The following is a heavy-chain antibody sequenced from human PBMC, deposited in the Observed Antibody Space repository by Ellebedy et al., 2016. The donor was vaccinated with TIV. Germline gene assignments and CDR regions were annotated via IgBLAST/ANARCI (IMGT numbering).Heavy chain of an antibody. J-gene: IGHJ6*03. V-gene: IGHV3-11*01. Sequence: PGGSLRLSCAASGFTFSDYYMSWIRQAPGKGLELVSYISSSGRTTYYADSVKGRFTISRDNAKNSVYLQMNSLRAEDTAVHYCARSISSVVVPSTKVYYSYYYMDVWGKGTTVTVSS. CDR2: ISSSGRTT. D-gene: IGHD2-2*01. CDR1: GFTFSDYY. CDR3: ARSISSVVVPSTKVYYSYYYMDV.